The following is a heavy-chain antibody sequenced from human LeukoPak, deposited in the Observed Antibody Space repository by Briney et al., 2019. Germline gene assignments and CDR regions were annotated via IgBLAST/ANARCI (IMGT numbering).Heavy chain of an antibody. CDR3: ARASHGSNSEFDY. Sequence: PSETLSLTCTVSGGSIRGYYWTWIRQPPGKGLEWIGFIYYRVSTNYNPSLKSRVTISLDTSRNQFSLKLSSVTAADTAVYYCARASHGSNSEFDYWGQGTLVTVSS. V-gene: IGHV4-59*01. D-gene: IGHD4-23*01. J-gene: IGHJ4*02. CDR2: IYYRVST. CDR1: GGSIRGYY.